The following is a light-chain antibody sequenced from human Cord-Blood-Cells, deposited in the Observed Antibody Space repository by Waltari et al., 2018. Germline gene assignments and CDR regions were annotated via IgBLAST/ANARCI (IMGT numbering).Light chain of an antibody. V-gene: IGKV3-20*01. CDR1: QSVSSSY. CDR3: QQYGSSPQT. CDR2: GAC. J-gene: IGKJ4*01. Sequence: EIVLTQSPGTLSLSPGERATLSCRASQSVSSSYLAWYQQKPGQAPRLLIYGACSKAPGIPDRFSGSGSGTDFTLTISRLEPEDFAVDYCQQYGSSPQTFGGGTKVEI.